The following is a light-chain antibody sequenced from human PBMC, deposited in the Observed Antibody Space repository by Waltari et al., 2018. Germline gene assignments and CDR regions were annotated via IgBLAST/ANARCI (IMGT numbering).Light chain of an antibody. CDR3: QHYNSYPLT. CDR1: QSVSNW. J-gene: IGKJ4*01. V-gene: IGKV1-5*03. Sequence: DIQLTQSPSTLPASVGDRVTITCRASQSVSNWLAWYQQKPGKAPKPLICRASILESGVPSRFSGSGSGTEFTLTISSLQPEDVATYFCQHYNSYPLTFGGGTKVDI. CDR2: RAS.